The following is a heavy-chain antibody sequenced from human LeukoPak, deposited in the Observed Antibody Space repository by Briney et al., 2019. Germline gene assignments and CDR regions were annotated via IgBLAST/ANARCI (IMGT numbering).Heavy chain of an antibody. J-gene: IGHJ4*01. CDR3: ARAVAVSYFDY. D-gene: IGHD6-19*01. CDR1: GGSFSGYY. Sequence: SETLSLTCAVYGGSFSGYYWSWIRQPPGKGLEWIGEINHSGSTNYNPSLKSRVTISVDTSKNQFSLKLSSVTAADTAVYYCARAVAVSYFDYWGQEPWSPSPQ. V-gene: IGHV4-34*01. CDR2: INHSGST.